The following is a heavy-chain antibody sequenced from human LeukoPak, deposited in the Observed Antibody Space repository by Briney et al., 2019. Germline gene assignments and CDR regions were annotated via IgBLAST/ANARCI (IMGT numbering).Heavy chain of an antibody. V-gene: IGHV3-23*01. J-gene: IGHJ3*02. CDR1: GFTFSSYA. CDR2: ISGSTRST. Sequence: PGGSLRLSCAASGFTFSSYAMTWVRQAPCPGLDWVSHISGSTRSTYYADSVKGRFTTSRDNSKNTLFWQMNSLRAEDTAVYYCAKEGPGQDAFDIWGQGTMVSVSS. CDR3: AKEGPGQDAFDI.